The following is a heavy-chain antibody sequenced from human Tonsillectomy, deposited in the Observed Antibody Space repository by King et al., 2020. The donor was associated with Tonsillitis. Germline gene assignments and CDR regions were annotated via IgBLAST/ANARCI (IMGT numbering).Heavy chain of an antibody. D-gene: IGHD2-15*01. CDR3: ARTFVVAACEADY. CDR1: GFTFSSYG. Sequence: VQLVESGGGVVQPGGSLRLSCAASGFTFSSYGMHWVRQAPGKGLDWVAFISYDGTNKYYADSVKGRVTISRDNSKNTLYLQMNSLRAEDSAVYYCARTFVVAACEADYWGQGTLVTVSS. V-gene: IGHV3-30*19. J-gene: IGHJ4*02. CDR2: ISYDGTNK.